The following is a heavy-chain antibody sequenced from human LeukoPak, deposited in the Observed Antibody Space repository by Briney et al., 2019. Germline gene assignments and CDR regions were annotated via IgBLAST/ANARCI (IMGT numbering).Heavy chain of an antibody. D-gene: IGHD4-17*01. CDR2: ISDDGGKK. Sequence: GGSLRLSCEATGFTFKKHWMSWVRQAPGKGLEWVALISDDGGKKYYADSVKGRFTISRDNSKNTLYLQMNSLRAEDTALYYCAKDLDHDYDDYGLDYWGQGTLVTVSS. CDR3: AKDLDHDYDDYGLDY. J-gene: IGHJ4*02. CDR1: GFTFKKHW. V-gene: IGHV3-30*18.